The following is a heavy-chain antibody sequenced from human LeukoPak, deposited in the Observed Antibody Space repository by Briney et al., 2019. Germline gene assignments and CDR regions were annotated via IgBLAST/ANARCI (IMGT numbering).Heavy chain of an antibody. CDR2: IYYSGST. CDR1: SGSISSSSYY. V-gene: IGHV4-39*07. CDR3: ARASDYGGNSLDY. Sequence: SETLSFTCTVSSGSISSSSYYWGWIRQPPGKGLEWIGSIYYSGSTYYNPSLKSRVTISVDTSKNQFSLKLSSVTAADTALYYCARASDYGGNSLDYWGQGTLVTVSS. D-gene: IGHD4-23*01. J-gene: IGHJ4*02.